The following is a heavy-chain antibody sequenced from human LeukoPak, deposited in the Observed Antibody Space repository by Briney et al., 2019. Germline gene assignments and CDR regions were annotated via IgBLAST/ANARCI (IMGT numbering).Heavy chain of an antibody. Sequence: SETLSLTCTVSGGSISGHYWTWVRQPPGEGLEWIGQIHYSGKADYNPSLRSRITISVDTSKNQMSLKVTSVTAADTAVYYCARLYNWNDGFDYWGQGTLVTVSS. D-gene: IGHD1-1*01. J-gene: IGHJ4*02. CDR3: ARLYNWNDGFDY. CDR1: GGSISGHY. V-gene: IGHV4-59*11. CDR2: IHYSGKA.